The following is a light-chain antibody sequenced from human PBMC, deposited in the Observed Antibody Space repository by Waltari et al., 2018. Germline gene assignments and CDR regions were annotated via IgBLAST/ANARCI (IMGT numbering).Light chain of an antibody. J-gene: IGLJ2*01. CDR2: VVS. V-gene: IGLV2-14*03. CDR1: RRHAGGYNY. CDR3: SSYTSGNTVI. Sequence: QSALTQPASVSGSPGQSITIPCIGTRRHAGGYNYVSWYQQHPGKAPNVMIYVVSNRPSGFSNRFSGSKSGNTASLTISGLQTEDEADYYCSSYTSGNTVIFGGGTKLTVL.